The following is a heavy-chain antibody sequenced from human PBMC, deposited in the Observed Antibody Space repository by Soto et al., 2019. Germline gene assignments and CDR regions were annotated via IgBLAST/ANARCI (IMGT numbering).Heavy chain of an antibody. D-gene: IGHD2-15*01. CDR3: ARGGSGDIVVVAAIDY. CDR1: GGSISSGDYY. CDR2: IFYSGRT. J-gene: IGHJ4*02. Sequence: QVQLQESGQGLVKPSQNLSLTCSVSGGSISSGDYYWSWVRQHPGKGLEWIGYIFYSGRTYYNPSLKSRVTISVDTSKTQFSLKLSSVTAADTAVYYCARGGSGDIVVVAAIDYWGQGTLVTVSS. V-gene: IGHV4-31*03.